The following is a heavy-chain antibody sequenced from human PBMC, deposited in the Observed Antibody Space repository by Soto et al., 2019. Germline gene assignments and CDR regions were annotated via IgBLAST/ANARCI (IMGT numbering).Heavy chain of an antibody. V-gene: IGHV3-23*01. CDR3: AKAKQLATSPRYGMDV. CDR1: GFTFSSYA. Sequence: GGSLRLSCAASGFTFSSYAMSWVRQAPGKGLEWVSAISGSGGSTYYADSVKGRFTISRDNSKNTLYLQMNGLRAEDTAVYYCAKAKQLATSPRYGMDVWGQGTTVTVSS. D-gene: IGHD6-6*01. J-gene: IGHJ6*02. CDR2: ISGSGGST.